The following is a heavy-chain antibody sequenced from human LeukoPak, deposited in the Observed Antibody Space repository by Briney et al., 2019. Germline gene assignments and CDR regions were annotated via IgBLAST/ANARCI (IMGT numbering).Heavy chain of an antibody. CDR3: ARWWEPHKYYFDY. V-gene: IGHV1-18*01. D-gene: IGHD2-15*01. Sequence: GGSVKVSCKASGYTFTSYGISWVRQAPGQGLEWMGWISAYNGKTNSAQKLQGRVTMTTDTSTSIAYMELRSLRCDATAVYYCARWWEPHKYYFDYWGQGNLVTVSS. CDR1: GYTFTSYG. J-gene: IGHJ4*02. CDR2: ISAYNGKT.